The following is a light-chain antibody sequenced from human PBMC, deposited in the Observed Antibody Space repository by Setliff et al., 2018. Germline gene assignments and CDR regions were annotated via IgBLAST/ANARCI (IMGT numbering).Light chain of an antibody. CDR2: DFK. Sequence: QSVLTQPASVSGSPGQSITISCTGTSRDVGYYNLVSWYQQHPGKAPKVILYDFKTRPSGVSDRFSGSKSGNTASLTISGLQAEGEADYYCCSYAGGSAFAFGTGTKV. CDR3: CSYAGGSAFA. V-gene: IGLV2-23*02. CDR1: SRDVGYYNL. J-gene: IGLJ1*01.